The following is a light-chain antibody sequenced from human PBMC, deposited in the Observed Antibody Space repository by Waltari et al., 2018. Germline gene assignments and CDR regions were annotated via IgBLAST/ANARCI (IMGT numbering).Light chain of an antibody. Sequence: QSALTQPASVSGSPGQSITISVIGTSRDVGAFTFVSWYQQHPGKAPKLMIYEVSNRPSGVSNRFSGSKSGNTASLTISGLQAEDEAEYYCASYRTNARVFGGGTRLTVL. CDR3: ASYRTNARV. CDR2: EVS. V-gene: IGLV2-14*01. J-gene: IGLJ3*02. CDR1: SRDVGAFTF.